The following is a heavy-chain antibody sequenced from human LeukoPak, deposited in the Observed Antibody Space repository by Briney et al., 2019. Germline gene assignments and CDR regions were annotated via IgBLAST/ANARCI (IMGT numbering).Heavy chain of an antibody. Sequence: PGGSLRLSCAASGFTFSVYAMRWLREAPGRGLVWVSAISDCGVDTYYADSVKGRFTMSRDHSKSTLYLQMNRLRAEDTAVYYCANGNSNSPKDYWGQGTLVTVAS. J-gene: IGHJ4*02. CDR3: ANGNSNSPKDY. D-gene: IGHD2-2*01. V-gene: IGHV3-23*01. CDR2: ISDCGVDT. CDR1: GFTFSVYA.